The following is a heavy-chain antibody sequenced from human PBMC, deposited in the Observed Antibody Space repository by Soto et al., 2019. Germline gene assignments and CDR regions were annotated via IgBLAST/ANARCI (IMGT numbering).Heavy chain of an antibody. V-gene: IGHV3-21*01. CDR1: GFTFSSYS. D-gene: IGHD7-27*01. CDR3: ARVTGTDRYFDY. CDR2: ISSSSSYI. J-gene: IGHJ4*02. Sequence: LRLSCAASGFTFSSYSMNWVRQAPGKGLEWVSSISSSSSYIYYADSVKGRFTISRDSAENSLYLQMNSLRAEDTAVYFCARVTGTDRYFDYWGQGTLVTVSS.